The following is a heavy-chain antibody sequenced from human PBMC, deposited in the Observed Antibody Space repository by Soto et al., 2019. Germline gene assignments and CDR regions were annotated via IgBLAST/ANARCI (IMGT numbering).Heavy chain of an antibody. V-gene: IGHV1-69*13. CDR3: ARVRGSGRYSSPPYYYYGMDV. D-gene: IGHD3-10*01. Sequence: SVKVSCKASGGTFSSYAISWVRQAPGQGLEWMGGIIPIFGTANYAQKFQGRVTITAYESMSTAYMELSSLRSEDTAVYYCARVRGSGRYSSPPYYYYGMDVWGQGTTVTVSS. CDR1: GGTFSSYA. CDR2: IIPIFGTA. J-gene: IGHJ6*02.